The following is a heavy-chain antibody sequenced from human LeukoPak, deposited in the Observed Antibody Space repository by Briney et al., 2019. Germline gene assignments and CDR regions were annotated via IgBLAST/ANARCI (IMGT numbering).Heavy chain of an antibody. J-gene: IGHJ4*02. Sequence: SETLSLTCTVSGGSISSYYWSWIRQPPGKGLEWIGYIYYSGSTNYNPSLKRRVTISVDTPKNQFSLKLSSVTAADTAVYYCASTTATTGGVDYWGQGTLVTVSS. D-gene: IGHD4-17*01. CDR3: ASTTATTGGVDY. CDR1: GGSISSYY. V-gene: IGHV4-59*01. CDR2: IYYSGST.